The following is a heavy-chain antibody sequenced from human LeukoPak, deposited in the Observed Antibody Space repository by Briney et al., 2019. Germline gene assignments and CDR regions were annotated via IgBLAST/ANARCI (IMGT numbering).Heavy chain of an antibody. CDR2: ISTDNGNT. V-gene: IGHV1-18*04. CDR1: GYSFTSYG. CDR3: ARAYSYGYGLLDY. J-gene: IGHJ4*02. D-gene: IGHD5-18*01. Sequence: ASVKVSCKSSGYSFTSYGINWVRQAPGQGLEWMGWISTDNGNTDYAQNLQGRVTMTTDTSTSTAYMEVRSLRSDDPAVYYCARAYSYGYGLLDYWGQGTLVTVSS.